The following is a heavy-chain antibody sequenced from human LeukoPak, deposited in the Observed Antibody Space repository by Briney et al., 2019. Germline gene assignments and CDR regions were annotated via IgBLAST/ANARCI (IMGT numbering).Heavy chain of an antibody. CDR2: IYYSGST. Sequence: SETLSLTCTVSGGSISSYYWSWIRQPPGKGLEWSGYIYYSGSTNYNPSLKSRVTISVDTSKNQFSLKLSSVTAADTAVYYCARAPTFSSSWLRRSGDFDIWGRGTMVTVSS. J-gene: IGHJ3*02. CDR3: ARAPTFSSSWLRRSGDFDI. CDR1: GGSISSYY. D-gene: IGHD6-13*01. V-gene: IGHV4-59*01.